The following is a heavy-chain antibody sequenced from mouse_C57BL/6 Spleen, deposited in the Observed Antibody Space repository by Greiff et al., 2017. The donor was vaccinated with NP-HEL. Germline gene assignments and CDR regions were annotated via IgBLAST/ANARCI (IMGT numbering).Heavy chain of an antibody. J-gene: IGHJ3*01. D-gene: IGHD2-5*01. Sequence: VKLVESGPGLVAPSQSLSITCTVSGFSLTSYGVSWVRQPPGKGLEWLGVIWGDGSTNYHSALISRLSISKDNSKIQVFLKLNSLQTDDTATYYCAKPRSNYDLAWFAYWGQGTLVTVSA. CDR1: GFSLTSYG. CDR2: IWGDGST. CDR3: AKPRSNYDLAWFAY. V-gene: IGHV2-3*01.